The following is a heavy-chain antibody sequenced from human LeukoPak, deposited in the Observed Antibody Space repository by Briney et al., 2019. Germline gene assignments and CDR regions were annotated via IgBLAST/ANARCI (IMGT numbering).Heavy chain of an antibody. Sequence: ASVKVSCKASGYTFTGYYIHWVRQAPGQGLGWMGRINPNSGGTNYAQKFQGRVTMTRDTSISTAYMELSRLRSDDTALYYCARAGVWDYSDTSGYHNGAFDIWGQGTMVTVSS. V-gene: IGHV1-2*06. D-gene: IGHD3-22*01. CDR1: GYTFTGYY. CDR3: ARAGVWDYSDTSGYHNGAFDI. J-gene: IGHJ3*02. CDR2: INPNSGGT.